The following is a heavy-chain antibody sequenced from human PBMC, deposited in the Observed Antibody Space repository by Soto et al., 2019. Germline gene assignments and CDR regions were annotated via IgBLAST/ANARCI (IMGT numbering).Heavy chain of an antibody. CDR3: ARGYCSGGSCYPGGY. CDR2: ISSSSSTI. J-gene: IGHJ4*02. D-gene: IGHD2-15*01. CDR1: GFTFSSYS. Sequence: EVQLVESGGGLVQPGGSLRLSCAASGFTFSSYSMNWVRQAPGKGLEWVSYISSSSSTIYYADSVKGRFTISRDNAKNSLYVQMNSLRAEDTAVYYCARGYCSGGSCYPGGYWGQGTLVTVSS. V-gene: IGHV3-48*01.